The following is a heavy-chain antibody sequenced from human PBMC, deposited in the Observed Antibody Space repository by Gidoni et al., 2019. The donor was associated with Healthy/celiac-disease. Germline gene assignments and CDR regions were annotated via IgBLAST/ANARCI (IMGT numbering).Heavy chain of an antibody. J-gene: IGHJ5*02. CDR2: INHSGST. V-gene: IGHV4-34*01. D-gene: IGHD6-6*01. CDR3: ARKGGHSSSSGWFDP. Sequence: QVQLQQWGAGLLKPSETLSLTCAVYGGSFSGYYWSWIRQPPGKGLEWIGEINHSGSTNYNPSLKSRVTISVDTSKNQFSLKLSSVTAADTAVYYCARKGGHSSSSGWFDPWGQGTLVTVSS. CDR1: GGSFSGYY.